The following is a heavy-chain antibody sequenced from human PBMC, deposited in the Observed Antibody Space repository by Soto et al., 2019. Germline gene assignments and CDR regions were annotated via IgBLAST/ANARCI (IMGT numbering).Heavy chain of an antibody. V-gene: IGHV4-30-4*01. CDR2: IYYSGIT. D-gene: IGHD6-19*01. CDR3: ARVPWLTSQGDYAFYI. Sequence: QVQLQESGPGLVKPSQTLSLICTVSGGSISSGDYYWTWIRQPPGKGLQWIGYIYYSGITYYNPSLESRLAMSLDTSKTQFSLRLNSVTAADTAVYYWARVPWLTSQGDYAFYIWGPGTMVTVSS. CDR1: GGSISSGDYY. J-gene: IGHJ3*02.